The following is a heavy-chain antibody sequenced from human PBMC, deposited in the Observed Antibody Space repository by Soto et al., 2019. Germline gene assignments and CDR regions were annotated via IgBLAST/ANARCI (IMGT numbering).Heavy chain of an antibody. CDR2: ISGSGGST. J-gene: IGHJ4*02. CDR1: GFTFSSYA. Sequence: GSLRLSCAASGFTFSSYAMSWVRQAPGKGLEWVSAISGSGGSTYYADSVKGRFTISRDNSKNTLYLQMNSLRAEDTAVYYCAKPLSPGHSSGWYDYWGQGTLVTVSS. CDR3: AKPLSPGHSSGWYDY. D-gene: IGHD6-19*01. V-gene: IGHV3-23*01.